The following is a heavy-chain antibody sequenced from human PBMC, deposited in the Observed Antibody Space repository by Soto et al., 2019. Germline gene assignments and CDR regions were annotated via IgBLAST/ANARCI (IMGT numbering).Heavy chain of an antibody. CDR3: ARGARYDFWICYPPRHRYFKDV. CDR2: INHSGST. CDR1: GGSFSGYY. D-gene: IGHD3-3*01. V-gene: IGHV4-34*01. Sequence: PSETLSLTCAVYGGSFSGYYWSWIRQPPGKGLEWIGEINHSGSTNYNPSLKSRVTISVDTSKNQFSLKLSSVTAADTAVYYCARGARYDFWICYPPRHRYFKDVWGQGTSVTVSS. J-gene: IGHJ6*02.